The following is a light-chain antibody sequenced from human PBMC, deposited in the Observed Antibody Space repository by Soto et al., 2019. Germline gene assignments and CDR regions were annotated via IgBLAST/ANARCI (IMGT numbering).Light chain of an antibody. Sequence: EIVMTQSPATLSVSPGERATLSCRASQSVSSNLAWYQQKPGQPPRLLIYGAFIRATGIPARFSGSGSGTDFTLTISSLQSEDFAVYYCQQYNKWPPLTFGGGTKVEIK. CDR3: QQYNKWPPLT. CDR1: QSVSSN. CDR2: GAF. V-gene: IGKV3D-15*01. J-gene: IGKJ4*01.